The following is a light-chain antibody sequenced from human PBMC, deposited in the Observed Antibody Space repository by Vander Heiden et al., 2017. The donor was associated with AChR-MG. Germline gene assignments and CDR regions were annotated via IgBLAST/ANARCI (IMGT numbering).Light chain of an antibody. Sequence: IQLTQSPPSLPASVGDRVSIACCASQYISNYIIWYQQKPAKAPKLLLYDASTLATEVPPRFSGSGCATDFTFTISSLQPDDIATYYCQQYANPPPLTFGGGTKVEIK. V-gene: IGKV1-33*01. CDR1: QYISNY. J-gene: IGKJ4*01. CDR3: QQYANPPPLT. CDR2: DAS.